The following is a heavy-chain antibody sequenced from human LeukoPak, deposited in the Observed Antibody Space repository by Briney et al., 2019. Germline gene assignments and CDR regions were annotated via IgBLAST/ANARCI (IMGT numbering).Heavy chain of an antibody. V-gene: IGHV3-43*01. CDR2: ISWDGGST. Sequence: PGGSLRLSCAASGFTFDDYAMHWVRHAPGKGLEWVSLISWDGGSTYYADSVKGRFTISRDNSKNSLYLQMNSLRTEDTALYYCAKEDSSSWPYYFDYWGQGTLVTVSS. CDR3: AKEDSSSWPYYFDY. CDR1: GFTFDDYA. J-gene: IGHJ4*02. D-gene: IGHD6-13*01.